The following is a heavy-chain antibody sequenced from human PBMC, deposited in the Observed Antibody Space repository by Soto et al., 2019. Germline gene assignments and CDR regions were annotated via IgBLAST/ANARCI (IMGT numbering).Heavy chain of an antibody. Sequence: QITLKESGPTLVKPTQTLTLTCTFSGFSLSTSGVGVGWIRQPPGKALEWLALIYWDDDKRYSPSLTSRLTITKDTSKNQVVLTMTNMDPVDIATYYCAHVLVVVANYGMDVWGRGTTVTVSS. J-gene: IGHJ6*02. CDR1: GFSLSTSGVG. CDR2: IYWDDDK. CDR3: AHVLVVVANYGMDV. D-gene: IGHD2-15*01. V-gene: IGHV2-5*02.